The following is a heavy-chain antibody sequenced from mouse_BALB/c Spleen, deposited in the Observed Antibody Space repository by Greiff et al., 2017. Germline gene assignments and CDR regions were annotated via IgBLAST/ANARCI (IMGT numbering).Heavy chain of an antibody. CDR1: GYTFTSYW. D-gene: IGHD2-1*01. CDR2: INPSTGYT. Sequence: VQLQQSGAELAKPGASVKMSCKASGYTFTSYWMHWVKQRPGQGLEWIGYINPSTGYTEYNQKFKDKATLTADKSSSTAYMQLSSLTSEDSAVYYCARAGNGFAYWGQGTLVTVSA. J-gene: IGHJ3*01. V-gene: IGHV1-7*01. CDR3: ARAGNGFAY.